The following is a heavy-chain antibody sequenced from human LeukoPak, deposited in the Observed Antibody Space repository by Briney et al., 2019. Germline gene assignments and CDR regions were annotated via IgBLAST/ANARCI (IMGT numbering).Heavy chain of an antibody. Sequence: PGGCLRLSCAASGFTFSDYYMTWFRQAPGKGLEWISYITSSGTTVYYADSVKGRFTISRDNARNSLYLQMNSLRVEDTAVYYCGRGHYGIDYWGQGTLVTVSS. J-gene: IGHJ4*02. CDR1: GFTFSDYY. D-gene: IGHD4-17*01. V-gene: IGHV3-11*01. CDR2: ITSSGTTV. CDR3: GRGHYGIDY.